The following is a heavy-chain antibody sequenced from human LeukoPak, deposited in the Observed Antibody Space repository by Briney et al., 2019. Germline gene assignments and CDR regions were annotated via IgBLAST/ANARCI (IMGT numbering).Heavy chain of an antibody. J-gene: IGHJ4*02. CDR1: GYTFTNYG. D-gene: IGHD1-26*01. V-gene: IGHV1-18*01. Sequence: GASVKVSCKASGYTFTNYGIGWVRQAPGQGLEWMGWISAYNGDTDYAQKLQGRVTMTTDTSTSTAYMDLRSLRSDDTAVYYCARGVVGATLYYFDYWGQGTLVTVSS. CDR2: ISAYNGDT. CDR3: ARGVVGATLYYFDY.